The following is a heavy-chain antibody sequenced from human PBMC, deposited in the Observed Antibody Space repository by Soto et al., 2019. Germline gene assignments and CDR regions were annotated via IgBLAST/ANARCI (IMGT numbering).Heavy chain of an antibody. CDR1: GFTFSSYA. J-gene: IGHJ6*03. CDR3: AKALLDGGRYYYYYMDV. CDR2: ISGSGGST. Sequence: EVQLLESGGGLVQPGGSLRLSCAASGFTFSSYAMSWVRQAPGKGLEWVSAISGSGGSTYYADSVKGRFTISRDNSKNTLYLQMNSLRAEDTAVYYCAKALLDGGRYYYYYMDVWGKGTTVTVSS. D-gene: IGHD4-17*01. V-gene: IGHV3-23*01.